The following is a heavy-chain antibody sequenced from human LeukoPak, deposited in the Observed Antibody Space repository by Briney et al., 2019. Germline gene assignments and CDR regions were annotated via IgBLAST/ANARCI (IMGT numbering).Heavy chain of an antibody. CDR1: GYTFTSYY. V-gene: IGHV1-46*01. D-gene: IGHD6-6*01. J-gene: IGHJ4*02. Sequence: GASVKVSCKASGYTFTSYYMHRVRQAPGQGLEWMGIINPSGGSTSYAQKFQGRVTMTRDTSTSTVYMELSSLRSDDTAVYYCARDLPYSSSDRTPFDYWGQGTLVTVSS. CDR3: ARDLPYSSSDRTPFDY. CDR2: INPSGGST.